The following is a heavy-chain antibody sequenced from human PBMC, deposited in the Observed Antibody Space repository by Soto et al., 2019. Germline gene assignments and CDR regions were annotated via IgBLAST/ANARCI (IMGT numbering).Heavy chain of an antibody. CDR3: ARSITIFGVAPGYYGMDV. D-gene: IGHD3-3*01. CDR1: GFTFSDHY. J-gene: IGHJ6*02. CDR2: ISSSSSYT. Sequence: GGSLRLSCAASGFTFSDHYISWIRQAPGKGLEWVSYISSSSSYTNYADSVKGRFTISRDNAKNSLYLQMNSLRAEDTAVYYCARSITIFGVAPGYYGMDVWGQGTTVTVSS. V-gene: IGHV3-11*06.